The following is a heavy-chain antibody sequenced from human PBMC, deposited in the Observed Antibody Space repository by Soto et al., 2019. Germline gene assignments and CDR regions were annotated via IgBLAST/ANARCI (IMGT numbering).Heavy chain of an antibody. CDR2: ITSSGRTT. D-gene: IGHD6-13*01. J-gene: IGHJ6*02. CDR3: ARYRGLVLAHSSSPRSYYGMDV. V-gene: IGHV3-11*01. CDR1: GFTFSDYY. Sequence: QVQLVESGGGLVKPGGSLRLSCAASGFTFSDYYMNWIRQAPGKGLEWVSYITSSGRTTYYADSVKGRFTISRDNAKNSPYLPMNSLRAKDTAVYYGARYRGLVLAHSSSPRSYYGMDVWGQGTTVTVSS.